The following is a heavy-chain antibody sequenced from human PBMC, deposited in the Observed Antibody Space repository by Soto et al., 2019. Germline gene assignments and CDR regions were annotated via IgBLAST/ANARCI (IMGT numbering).Heavy chain of an antibody. D-gene: IGHD3-10*01. CDR3: ARDNDGSGNFYFYYYYGMDV. V-gene: IGHV3-30-3*01. CDR1: GFTFSSYA. J-gene: IGHJ6*02. Sequence: GGSLRLSCAASGFTFSSYAMHWVRQAPGKGLEWVAGISYDGSNKYYAASVKGRFTISRDDSKNTLYLQMNSLRAEDTAVYYCARDNDGSGNFYFYYYYGMDVWGQGTTVTVSS. CDR2: ISYDGSNK.